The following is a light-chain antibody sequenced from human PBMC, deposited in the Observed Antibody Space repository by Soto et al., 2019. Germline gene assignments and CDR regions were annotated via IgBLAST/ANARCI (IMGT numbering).Light chain of an antibody. V-gene: IGKV1-13*02. J-gene: IGKJ4*01. CDR2: EAS. CDR1: QAFTTT. Sequence: AIQLTRTPSSLSASVGDTVTIACRASQAFTTTLAWYQQKPGKAPRLLIYEASTLEGGVPPRFSGSGSGTDFTLTISGLQPEDFATYHCQQYRTYPTFGGGTKVEI. CDR3: QQYRTYPT.